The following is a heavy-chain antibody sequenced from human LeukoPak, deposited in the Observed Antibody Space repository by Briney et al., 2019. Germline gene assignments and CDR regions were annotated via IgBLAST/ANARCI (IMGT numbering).Heavy chain of an antibody. D-gene: IGHD6-6*01. J-gene: IGHJ4*02. CDR3: ARVQYSSSSVHPPPPYY. CDR2: ISAYNGNT. Sequence: GASVKVSCKASGYTFTSYGISWVRQAPGQGLEWMGWISAYNGNTNYAQKLQGRVTMTTDTSTSTAYMELRSLRSDDTAVDYCARVQYSSSSVHPPPPYYWGQGTLVTVSS. CDR1: GYTFTSYG. V-gene: IGHV1-18*01.